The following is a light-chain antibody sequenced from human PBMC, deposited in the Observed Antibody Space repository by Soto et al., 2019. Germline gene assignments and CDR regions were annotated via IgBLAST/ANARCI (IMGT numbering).Light chain of an antibody. Sequence: DIQMTQSPSSVSASVGDRVTITCRASQDIGSWLAWYQQKPGKAPKLLIYTASTLQSGVPSRFRGSGSGTDFTLTINSLQPEDFATYYCQQAGSFPLTFGGGTKVDIK. CDR1: QDIGSW. J-gene: IGKJ4*01. V-gene: IGKV1D-12*01. CDR2: TAS. CDR3: QQAGSFPLT.